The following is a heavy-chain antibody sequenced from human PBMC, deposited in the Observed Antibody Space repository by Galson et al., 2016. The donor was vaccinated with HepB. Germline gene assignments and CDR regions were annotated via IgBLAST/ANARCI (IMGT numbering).Heavy chain of an antibody. CDR2: IYYSGTT. D-gene: IGHD4-17*01. Sequence: KGLEWIGSIYYSGTTYYNPSLKSRVTISVDTSKNQFSLKLSSVTAADTAVYYCARLYGDYEYYFYYYGMDVWGQGTTVTVSS. CDR3: ARLYGDYEYYFYYYGMDV. V-gene: IGHV4-39*01. J-gene: IGHJ6*02.